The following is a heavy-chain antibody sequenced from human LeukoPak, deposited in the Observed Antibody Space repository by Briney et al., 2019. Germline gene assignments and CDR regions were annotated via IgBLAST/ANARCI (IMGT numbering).Heavy chain of an antibody. CDR3: ARFGYVAAVDV. V-gene: IGHV3-7*01. CDR2: INPAGSET. D-gene: IGHD2-15*01. Sequence: GGSLRLSCAASGFSFSAYWMTWVRQAPGTGLEWVANINPAGSETYYVDPVKGRFSISRDNAKNLVYLRMNSLRAEDTAVYHCARFGYVAAVDVWGQGTPVTVSS. J-gene: IGHJ4*02. CDR1: GFSFSAYW.